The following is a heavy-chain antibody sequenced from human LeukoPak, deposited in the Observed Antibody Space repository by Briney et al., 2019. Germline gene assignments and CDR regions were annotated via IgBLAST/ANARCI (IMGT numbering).Heavy chain of an antibody. CDR2: ISGSGGST. D-gene: IGHD2-21*02. V-gene: IGHV3-23*01. CDR1: GFTFSSYA. J-gene: IGHJ4*02. CDR3: AKGTYRGSDYDWAPAY. Sequence: GGSLRLSCAASGFTFSSYAMSWVRQAPGKGLEWVSAISGSGGSTYYADSVKGRFTISRDNSKNTLYLQMNSLRAEDTAVYYCAKGTYRGSDYDWAPAYWGQGTLVTVSS.